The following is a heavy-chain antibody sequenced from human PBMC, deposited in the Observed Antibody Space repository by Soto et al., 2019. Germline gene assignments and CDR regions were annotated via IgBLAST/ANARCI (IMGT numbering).Heavy chain of an antibody. CDR2: ITADVVTA. CDR3: VRDRGYNAFDY. J-gene: IGHJ4*02. V-gene: IGHV3-64*04. Sequence: PGGSLRLSCSASGFISRSYAMHWVRQAPGKGLEYVSGITADVVTAYYSDSVKGRFIISRDNTRNTIHLQMNSLTPDDTAVYYCVRDRGYNAFDYWGLGTLVTVSS. CDR1: GFISRSYA. D-gene: IGHD5-18*01.